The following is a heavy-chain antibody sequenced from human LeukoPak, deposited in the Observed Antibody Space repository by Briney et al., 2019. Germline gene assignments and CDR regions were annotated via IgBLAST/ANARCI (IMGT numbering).Heavy chain of an antibody. CDR1: GGTFSSYA. J-gene: IGHJ4*02. CDR3: ARDGVYGSGSYGSY. CDR2: IIPIFGTA. V-gene: IGHV1-69*05. D-gene: IGHD3-10*01. Sequence: ASVKDSCKASGGTFSSYAISWVRQAPGQGLEWMGGIIPIFGTANYAQKFQGRVTITTDESTSTVYMELSSLRSEDTAVYYCARDGVYGSGSYGSYWGQGTLVTVSS.